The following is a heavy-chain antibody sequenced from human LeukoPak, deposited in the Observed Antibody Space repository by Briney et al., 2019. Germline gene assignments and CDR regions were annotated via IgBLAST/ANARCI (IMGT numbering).Heavy chain of an antibody. J-gene: IGHJ4*02. CDR1: VFTFSTYT. V-gene: IGHV3-21*01. CDR2: ISSCCGYI. D-gene: IGHD6-19*01. CDR3: ARVPSGYSSGWYPDY. Sequence: GGSLRLSCTASVFTFSTYTMNWVLEAPGKGLEWVSSISSCCGYINYADSVKGRFTISRDNAKNSLYLQMNSLRAEDTAVYYCARVPSGYSSGWYPDYWGQGTLVTVSS.